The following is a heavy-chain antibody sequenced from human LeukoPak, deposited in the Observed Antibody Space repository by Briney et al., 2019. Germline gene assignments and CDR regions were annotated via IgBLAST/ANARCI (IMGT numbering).Heavy chain of an antibody. D-gene: IGHD6-19*01. CDR3: ATSREVAASHAFDI. CDR1: GYRFTNYW. J-gene: IGHJ3*02. Sequence: GESLKISCKGSGYRFTNYWIGWVRQMPGKGLEWMGMLYPGDSGARFSPSFQGGVTMSVDRSINTAYLQWSSLRASDTAMYYCATSREVAASHAFDIWGQGTVVTVSS. CDR2: LYPGDSGA. V-gene: IGHV5-51*01.